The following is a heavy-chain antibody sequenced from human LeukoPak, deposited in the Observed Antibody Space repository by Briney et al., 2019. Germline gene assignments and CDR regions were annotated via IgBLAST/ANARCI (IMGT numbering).Heavy chain of an antibody. CDR1: GFTFSSYW. CDR2: IKQDGSEK. CDR3: ASGYSGYEYYFDY. Sequence: GGSLRLSCAASGFTFSSYWMSWVRQAPGKGLEWVANIKQDGSEKYYVGSVKGRFTISRDNAKNSLYLQMNSLRAEDTAVYYCASGYSGYEYYFDYWGQGTLVTVSS. V-gene: IGHV3-7*01. J-gene: IGHJ4*02. D-gene: IGHD5-12*01.